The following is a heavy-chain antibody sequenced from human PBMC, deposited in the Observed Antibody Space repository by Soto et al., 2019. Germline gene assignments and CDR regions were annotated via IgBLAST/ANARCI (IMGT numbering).Heavy chain of an antibody. CDR1: GGSISSGDYY. V-gene: IGHV4-30-4*01. Sequence: SETLSLTCTVSGGSISSGDYYWSWIRQPPGKGLEWIGYIYCSGSTYYNPSLKSRVTISVDTSKNQFSLKLSSVTAADTAVYYCARVLYSYYYDSSGVPPLFDYWGQGTLVTVSA. D-gene: IGHD3-22*01. CDR2: IYCSGST. CDR3: ARVLYSYYYDSSGVPPLFDY. J-gene: IGHJ4*02.